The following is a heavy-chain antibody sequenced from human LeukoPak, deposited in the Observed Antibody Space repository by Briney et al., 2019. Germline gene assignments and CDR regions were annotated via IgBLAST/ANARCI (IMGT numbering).Heavy chain of an antibody. CDR1: GFTFSTYA. CDR3: AKDAGYCSGGTCYPGYDAFDI. CDR2: ISGSGHST. J-gene: IGHJ3*02. V-gene: IGHV3-23*01. D-gene: IGHD2-15*01. Sequence: GGSLRLPCAASGFTFSTYAMSWVRQAPGKGLEWVSSISGSGHSTYYADSVKGRFTISRDNSKYTLYLQMSSLRAEDTAVYYCAKDAGYCSGGTCYPGYDAFDIWGQGTMVTVPS.